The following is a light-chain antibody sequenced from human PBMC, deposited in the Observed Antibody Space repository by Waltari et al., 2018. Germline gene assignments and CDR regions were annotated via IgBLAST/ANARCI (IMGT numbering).Light chain of an antibody. CDR3: QQYGSSMYT. CDR1: HGVSSSY. CDR2: GAS. J-gene: IGKJ2*01. Sequence: CRASHGVSSSYLAWYQQKPGQAPRLLIYGASSRATGIPDRFSGSGSGTDFTLTISRLEPEDFAVYYCQQYGSSMYTFGQGTKLEIK. V-gene: IGKV3-20*01.